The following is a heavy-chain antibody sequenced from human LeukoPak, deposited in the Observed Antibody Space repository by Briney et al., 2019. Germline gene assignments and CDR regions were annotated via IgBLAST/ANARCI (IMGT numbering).Heavy chain of an antibody. D-gene: IGHD3-16*01. V-gene: IGHV3-11*04. J-gene: IGHJ3*02. Sequence: PGGSLRLSCAASGFTFSDYYMSWIRQAPGKGLEWLSYIRSSGSYTKHYADSVKGRFTISRDNAKNSLYLQMNSLRAEDTAVYYCARGDDDYLKAFDIWGQGTMVTVSS. CDR2: IRSSGSYTK. CDR3: ARGDDDYLKAFDI. CDR1: GFTFSDYY.